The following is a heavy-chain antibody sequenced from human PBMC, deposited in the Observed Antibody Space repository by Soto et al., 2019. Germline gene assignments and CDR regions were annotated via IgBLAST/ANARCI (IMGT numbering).Heavy chain of an antibody. CDR1: GDSVNSHY. J-gene: IGHJ4*02. CDR3: ARHAAPMVRGFDY. CDR2: MYYSGIS. D-gene: IGHD3-10*01. Sequence: PSETMSLTCSFSGDSVNSHYLTWIRQSPGKGLEWIGNMYYSGISHYNPSLKSRVTISVDRSKNQFSLKLSSVTAADTAVYYCARHAAPMVRGFDYWGQGTLVTV. V-gene: IGHV4-59*08.